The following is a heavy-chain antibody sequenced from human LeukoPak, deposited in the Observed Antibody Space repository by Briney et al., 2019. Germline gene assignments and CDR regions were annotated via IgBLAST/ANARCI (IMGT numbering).Heavy chain of an antibody. D-gene: IGHD3-10*01. CDR2: ISGSGGST. V-gene: IGHV3-23*01. J-gene: IGHJ4*02. CDR1: GFTFGDYA. CDR3: AKLLWFGELLFAAIDY. Sequence: PGGSLRLSCTASGFTFGDYAMTWVRQAPGKGLEWVSAISGSGGSTYYADSVKGRFTISRDNSKNTLYLQMNSLRAEDTAVYYCAKLLWFGELLFAAIDYWGQGTLVTVSS.